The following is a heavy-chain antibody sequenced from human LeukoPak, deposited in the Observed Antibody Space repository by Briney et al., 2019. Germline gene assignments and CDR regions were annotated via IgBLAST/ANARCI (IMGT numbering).Heavy chain of an antibody. Sequence: ASVKVSCKASGYIFTSYGISWVRQAPGQGLEWMGWISAYNGNTNYAQKLQGRVTMTTDTSTSTAYMELRSLRSDDTAVYYCARTLLGYSSGWYWYFDYWGQGTLVTVSS. J-gene: IGHJ4*02. CDR3: ARTLLGYSSGWYWYFDY. CDR1: GYIFTSYG. CDR2: ISAYNGNT. V-gene: IGHV1-18*01. D-gene: IGHD6-19*01.